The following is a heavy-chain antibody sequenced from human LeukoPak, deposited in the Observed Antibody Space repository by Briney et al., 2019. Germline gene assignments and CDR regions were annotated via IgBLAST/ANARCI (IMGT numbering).Heavy chain of an antibody. CDR3: ASGLDYYFDY. CDR1: GGSISSSSYY. V-gene: IGHV4-39*07. D-gene: IGHD3/OR15-3a*01. CDR2: IYYSGST. Sequence: PSETLSLTCTVSGGSISSSSYYWGWIRQPPGKGLEWIGSIYYSGSTYYNPSLKSRATISVDTSKNQFSLKLSSVTAADTAVYYCASGLDYYFDYWGQGTLVTVSS. J-gene: IGHJ4*02.